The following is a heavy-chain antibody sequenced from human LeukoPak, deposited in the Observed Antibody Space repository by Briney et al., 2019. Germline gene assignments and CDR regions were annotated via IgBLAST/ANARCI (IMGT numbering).Heavy chain of an antibody. J-gene: IGHJ3*02. V-gene: IGHV4-34*10. D-gene: IGHD5-12*01. CDR3: ASGGIYEADAFDI. CDR1: GGSFHGYY. CDR2: INDSGIT. Sequence: PSETLSLTCNVSGGSFHGYYWSWIRQTPEKGLEWIGEINDSGITNFNPSLKNRITMSVDTSKKQFSLILRSVTAADTAVYYCASGGIYEADAFDIWGQGTMVTVSS.